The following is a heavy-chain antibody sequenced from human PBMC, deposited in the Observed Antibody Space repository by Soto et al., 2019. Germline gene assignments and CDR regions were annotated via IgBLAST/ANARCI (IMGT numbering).Heavy chain of an antibody. Sequence: SVKVSRKDSGCTFTSYGMRSVRPAPARGNEWMGWISAYNGNTNTAQKLQGRVTMTTDTSTSPASMELRSLRSDDTGVYYFARDDGRRASWFDPRGQGTLVTVSA. J-gene: IGHJ5*02. CDR2: ISAYNGNT. D-gene: IGHD2-15*01. CDR1: GCTFTSYG. CDR3: ARDDGRRASWFDP. V-gene: IGHV1-18*04.